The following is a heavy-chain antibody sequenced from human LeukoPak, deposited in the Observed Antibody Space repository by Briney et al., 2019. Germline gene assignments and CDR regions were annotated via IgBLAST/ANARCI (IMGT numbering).Heavy chain of an antibody. CDR2: IYHSGST. V-gene: IGHV4-38-2*02. J-gene: IGHJ4*02. CDR3: AREGYSYGFGPTEDY. Sequence: SETLSLTCTVSGYSISSGYYWGWIRQPPGKGLEWIGSIYHSGSTYYNPSLKSRVTISVDTSKNQFSLKLSSVTAADTAVYYCAREGYSYGFGPTEDYWGQGTLVTVSS. CDR1: GYSISSGYY. D-gene: IGHD5-18*01.